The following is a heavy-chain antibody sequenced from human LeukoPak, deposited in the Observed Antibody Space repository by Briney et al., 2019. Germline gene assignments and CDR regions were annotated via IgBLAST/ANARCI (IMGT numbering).Heavy chain of an antibody. D-gene: IGHD3-22*01. V-gene: IGHV4-34*01. CDR2: INHSGST. CDR1: GGSFSGYY. J-gene: IGHJ4*02. Sequence: SETLSLTCAVYGGSFSGYYWSWIRQPPGKGLEWIGEINHSGSTDYNPSLKSRVTISVDTSKNQFSLKLSSVTAADMAVYYCARGRTFYYDSSGFRTLFAYWGQGTRVTVTP. CDR3: ARGRTFYYDSSGFRTLFAY.